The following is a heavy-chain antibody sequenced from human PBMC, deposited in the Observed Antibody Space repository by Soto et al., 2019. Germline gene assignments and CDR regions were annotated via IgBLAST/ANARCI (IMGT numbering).Heavy chain of an antibody. D-gene: IGHD2-2*01. V-gene: IGHV4-4*02. J-gene: IGHJ6*02. CDR2: IHHSGGT. CDR1: GGSIISTDW. Sequence: QVHLQESGPGLVEPSGTLSLTCAVSGGSIISTDWWTWVRQPPGKGLEWIGEIHHSGGTNYNPSLSSRLTTSLHKSNNQFSLRLTSVTAADTAVYSGASLHATIYNFSGLDVWGPGTTVFVS. CDR3: ASLHATIYNFSGLDV.